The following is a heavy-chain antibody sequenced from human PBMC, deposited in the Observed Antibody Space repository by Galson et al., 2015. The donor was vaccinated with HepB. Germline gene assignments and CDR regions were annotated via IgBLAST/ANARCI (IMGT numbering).Heavy chain of an antibody. CDR2: ISYDGSNT. CDR3: ARDSPPRGGNWYGFCDY. J-gene: IGHJ4*02. D-gene: IGHD4-23*01. Sequence: SLRLSCAASGFTFSRFAMHWVRQAPGKGLEWVALISYDGSNTWYAESVRGRFTFSRDNSGNTIFLQMNSLRAEDTAIYYCARDSPPRGGNWYGFCDYWGQGTLVTVSS. CDR1: GFTFSRFA. V-gene: IGHV3-30-3*01.